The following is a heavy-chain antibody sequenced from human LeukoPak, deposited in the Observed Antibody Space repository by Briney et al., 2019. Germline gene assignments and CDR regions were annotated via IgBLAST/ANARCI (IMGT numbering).Heavy chain of an antibody. J-gene: IGHJ4*02. V-gene: IGHV4-34*01. Sequence: PSETLSLTCAVYGGSFSGYYWSWIRQPPGKGLEWIGEINHSGSTNYNPSLKSRVTISVDTSKNQFSLKLSSMTAADTAVYYCARVYYDSSPFVYYFDYWGQGTLVTVSS. CDR1: GGSFSGYY. CDR2: INHSGST. D-gene: IGHD3-22*01. CDR3: ARVYYDSSPFVYYFDY.